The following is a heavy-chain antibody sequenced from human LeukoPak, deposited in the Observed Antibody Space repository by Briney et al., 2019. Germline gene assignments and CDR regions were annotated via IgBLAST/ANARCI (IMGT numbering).Heavy chain of an antibody. CDR3: ARDLYYYYSSGPAGFDY. D-gene: IGHD3-22*01. V-gene: IGHV3-21*01. CDR1: GFTFSSYS. CDR2: ISSSSSYI. J-gene: IGHJ4*02. Sequence: GGSLRLSCAASGFTFSSYSMNWVRQAPGKGLEWVSSISSSSSYIYYADSVKGRFTISRDNAKNSLYLQMNSLRAEDTAVYYCARDLYYYYSSGPAGFDYWGQGTLVTVSS.